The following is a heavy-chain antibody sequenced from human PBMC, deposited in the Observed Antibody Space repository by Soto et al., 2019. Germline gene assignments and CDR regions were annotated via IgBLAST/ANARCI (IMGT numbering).Heavy chain of an antibody. D-gene: IGHD2-2*01. V-gene: IGHV3-48*02. CDR2: ISSGSSTI. CDR3: AKHSCRNTTCAADY. Sequence: DVQLVESGGGLVQPGGSLRLSCAASGFTFSSYSMNWVRQTPGKGLEWLSYISSGSSTISYADSVKGRFTISRDNAKNSLYLQMNSLRDEDTAVYYCAKHSCRNTTCAADYWGQGTLVTVSS. CDR1: GFTFSSYS. J-gene: IGHJ4*02.